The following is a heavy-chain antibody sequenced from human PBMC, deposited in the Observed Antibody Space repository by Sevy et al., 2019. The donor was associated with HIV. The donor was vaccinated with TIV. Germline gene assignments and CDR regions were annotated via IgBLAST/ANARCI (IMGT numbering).Heavy chain of an antibody. D-gene: IGHD2-2*01. J-gene: IGHJ5*02. CDR2: IYTSGST. CDR3: ARAPYCSSTSCYLRDWFDP. CDR1: GGSISSYY. V-gene: IGHV4-4*07. Sequence: SETLSLTCTVSGGSISSYYWSWIRQPAGKGLEWIGRIYTSGSTNYNPSLKRRVTISVDTSKNPFSLKLSSVIAADTAVYYCARAPYCSSTSCYLRDWFDPWGQGTLVTVSS.